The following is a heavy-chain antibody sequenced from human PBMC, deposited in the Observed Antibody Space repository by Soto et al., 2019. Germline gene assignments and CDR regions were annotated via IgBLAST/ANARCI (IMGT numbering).Heavy chain of an antibody. D-gene: IGHD5-12*01. CDR1: GGTFSSYT. V-gene: IGHV1-69*02. J-gene: IGHJ4*02. CDR2: IIPILGIA. CDR3: ARLDGYDHYFDY. Sequence: ASVKVSCKASGGTFSSYTISWVRQAPGQGLEWMGRIIPILGIANPSLKSRVTISVDTSKSQFSLRLSSVTAADTAVYFCARLDGYDHYFDYWGQGALVTVSS.